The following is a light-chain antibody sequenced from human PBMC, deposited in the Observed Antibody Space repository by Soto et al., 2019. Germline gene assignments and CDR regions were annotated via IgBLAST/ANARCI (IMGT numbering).Light chain of an antibody. J-gene: IGKJ1*01. Sequence: IQMTQSPSSVSASVGDRVIITCRASQSISNWLAWYQQKPGKAPNLLIYKASSLKSGVPSRFSGSGSGTEFTLTISSLQPDDFATYYCQQYDTYWTVGQGTKVDI. CDR3: QQYDTYWT. CDR1: QSISNW. V-gene: IGKV1-5*03. CDR2: KAS.